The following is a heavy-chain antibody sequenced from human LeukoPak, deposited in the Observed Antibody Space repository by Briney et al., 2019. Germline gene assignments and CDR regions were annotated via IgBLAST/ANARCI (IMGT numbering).Heavy chain of an antibody. D-gene: IGHD4-17*01. Sequence: GGSLRLSCAASGFTFSTYAMTWVRQAPGKGLEWVSVIFNSGTSTYYADSVKGRFTISRDNSKNTLHLQMSSLRAEDTAVYYCAKGMYGDSGEVDYWGQGTLVTVSS. CDR3: AKGMYGDSGEVDY. CDR1: GFTFSTYA. CDR2: IFNSGTST. V-gene: IGHV3-23*05. J-gene: IGHJ4*02.